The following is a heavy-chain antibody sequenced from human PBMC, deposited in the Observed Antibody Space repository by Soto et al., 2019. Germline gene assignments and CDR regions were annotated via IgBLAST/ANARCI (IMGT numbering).Heavy chain of an antibody. J-gene: IGHJ4*02. CDR2: ISSSSSYA. CDR1: GFTFSDYY. Sequence: QVQLVESGGGVVQPGGSLRLSCAASGFTFSDYYMSWIRQAPGKGLEWVSYISSSSSYANYADSVKGRFTISRDNAKNSLYLQMNSLRVEDTAVYYCARASREILNWGQGTLVTVSS. V-gene: IGHV3-11*06. D-gene: IGHD1-26*01. CDR3: ARASREILN.